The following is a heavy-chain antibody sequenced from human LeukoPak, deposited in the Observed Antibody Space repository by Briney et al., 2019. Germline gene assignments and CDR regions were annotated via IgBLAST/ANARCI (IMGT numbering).Heavy chain of an antibody. J-gene: IGHJ4*02. D-gene: IGHD1-7*01. CDR3: AKGGGTYYFDY. V-gene: IGHV3-21*04. CDR2: ISSSSSYI. Sequence: GGSLRLSCAASGFTFSSYSMNWVRQAPGKGLEWVSSISSSSSYIYYADSVKGRFTISRDNAKNSLYLQMNSLRAEDTAVYYCAKGGGTYYFDYWGQGTLVTVSS. CDR1: GFTFSSYS.